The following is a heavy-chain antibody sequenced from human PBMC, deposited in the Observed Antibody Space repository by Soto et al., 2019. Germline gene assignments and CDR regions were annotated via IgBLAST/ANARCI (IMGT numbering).Heavy chain of an antibody. Sequence: VQLVESGGGVVQPGTSLRLSCKASGFIFRDYLIHWVRQAPGKGLEWVSAIKSDGTSTYYAASVKDRFTISRDNSKNTLYLQLNSLRAEDTAIYYCAQLGLMTFSHKHYFNHWGRGTLVTVSS. V-gene: IGHV3-23*04. CDR2: IKSDGTST. CDR3: AQLGLMTFSHKHYFNH. J-gene: IGHJ4*02. D-gene: IGHD3-16*01. CDR1: GFIFRDYL.